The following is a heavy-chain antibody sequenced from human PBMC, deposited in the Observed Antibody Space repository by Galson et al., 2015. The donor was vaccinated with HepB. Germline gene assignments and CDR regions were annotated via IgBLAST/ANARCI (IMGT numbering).Heavy chain of an antibody. V-gene: IGHV4-34*01. J-gene: IGHJ4*02. CDR2: INHSGST. Sequence: ETLSLTCAVYGGSFSDYCWSWIRQPPGKGLEWIGEINHSGSTNYNPSLKSRVTISVDTSKNQFSLKLSSVTAADTAVYYCARGGGSSSYIDYWGQGTLVTVSS. CDR1: GGSFSDYC. D-gene: IGHD6-13*01. CDR3: ARGGGSSSYIDY.